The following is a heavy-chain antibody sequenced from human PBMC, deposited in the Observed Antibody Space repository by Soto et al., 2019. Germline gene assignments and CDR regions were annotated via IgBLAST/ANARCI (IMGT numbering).Heavy chain of an antibody. CDR1: GFTFSSYS. Sequence: EVQLVESGGGLVKPGGSLRLSCAASGFTFSSYSMNWVRQAPGKGLEWVSSISSSSSYIYYADSVKGRFTISRDNAKNSLYLQMNSLRAEDTAVYYCARYTYYYDSSGYAPLDDWGQGTLVTVSS. D-gene: IGHD3-22*01. CDR2: ISSSSSYI. CDR3: ARYTYYYDSSGYAPLDD. J-gene: IGHJ4*02. V-gene: IGHV3-21*01.